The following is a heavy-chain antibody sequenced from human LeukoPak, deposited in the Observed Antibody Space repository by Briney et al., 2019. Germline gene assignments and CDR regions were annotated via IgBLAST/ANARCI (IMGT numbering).Heavy chain of an antibody. CDR2: IYYSGST. J-gene: IGHJ2*01. V-gene: IGHV4-59*08. Sequence: SETLSLTCTVPGGSISSYYWSWIRQPPGKGLEWIGYIYYSGSTNYNPSLKSRVTMSVDTSKNQFSLKLSSVTAADTAVYYCARRYGGSYWYFDLWGRGTLVTVSS. CDR3: ARRYGGSYWYFDL. D-gene: IGHD3-10*01. CDR1: GGSISSYY.